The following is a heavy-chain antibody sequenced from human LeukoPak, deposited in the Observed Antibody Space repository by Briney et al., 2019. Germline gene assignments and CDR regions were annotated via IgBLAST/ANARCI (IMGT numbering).Heavy chain of an antibody. J-gene: IGHJ5*02. CDR3: ARIDYYGSGSYYNGHWFDL. Sequence: PSETLSPTCTVSGGSISSGGYYWSWIRQHPGKGLEWIGYIYYSGSTYYNPSLKSRVTISVDTSKNQFSLKLSSVTAADTAVYYCARIDYYGSGSYYNGHWFDLWGQGTLVTVSS. CDR1: GGSISSGGYY. D-gene: IGHD3-10*01. V-gene: IGHV4-31*03. CDR2: IYYSGST.